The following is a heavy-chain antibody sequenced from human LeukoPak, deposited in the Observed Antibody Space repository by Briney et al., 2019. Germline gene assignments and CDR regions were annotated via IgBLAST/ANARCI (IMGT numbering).Heavy chain of an antibody. CDR2: IYITGNT. D-gene: IGHD3-3*01. V-gene: IGHV4-61*02. CDR1: GGSISSDDYY. J-gene: IGHJ4*02. Sequence: SETLSLTCTESGGSISSDDYYWNWIRQPAGRGLEWIGRIYITGNTMYNPSLKSRVTMSVDTSNNHFSLNLSSVTAADTAVYYCARGYRISEIRFFEWLLDYWGQGYLVTVSS. CDR3: ARGYRISEIRFFEWLLDY.